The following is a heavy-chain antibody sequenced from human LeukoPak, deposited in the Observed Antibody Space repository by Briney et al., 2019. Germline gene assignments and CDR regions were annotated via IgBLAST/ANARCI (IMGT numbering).Heavy chain of an antibody. CDR1: GFTFNNYA. V-gene: IGHV3-23*01. J-gene: IGHJ4*02. Sequence: GGSLRLSCVASGFTFNNYAMSWVRQAPGRGLEWASSTAGSGISKDYADSVKGRFTISRDNVENSLYLQMNSLRDEDTAVYYCARVAAGYSVNYFDYWGQGTLVTVSS. CDR3: ARVAAGYSVNYFDY. D-gene: IGHD4-23*01. CDR2: TAGSGISK.